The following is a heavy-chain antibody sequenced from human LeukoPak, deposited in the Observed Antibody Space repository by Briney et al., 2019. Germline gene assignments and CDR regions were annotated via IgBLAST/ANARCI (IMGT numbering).Heavy chain of an antibody. V-gene: IGHV1-46*01. D-gene: IGHD3-22*01. CDR3: ARDNYYDSSGYYFEPDY. CDR2: INPSGGST. Sequence: GASVRVSCKASGYTFTSHYMHWVRQAPGQGLEWMGIINPSGGSTSYAQKFQGRVTMTRDTSTSTVYMELSSLRSEDTAVYYCARDNYYDSSGYYFEPDYWGQGTLVTVSS. J-gene: IGHJ4*02. CDR1: GYTFTSHY.